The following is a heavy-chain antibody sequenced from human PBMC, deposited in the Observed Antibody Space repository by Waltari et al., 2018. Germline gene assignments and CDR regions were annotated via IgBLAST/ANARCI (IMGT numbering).Heavy chain of an antibody. V-gene: IGHV3-15*01. CDR2: IRSRSNGATT. CDR1: GLTFRNAW. J-gene: IGHJ4*02. CDR3: TTEDLNGYTYGYFDY. D-gene: IGHD5-18*01. Sequence: EVQLVESGGGLTKPGGSLRLSCVASGLTFRNAWMRWVRQAPGKGVEWVGRIRSRSNGATTDYAAPVKGRFTISREDSKNMLYLQMNSLKTEDTAVYYCTTEDLNGYTYGYFDYWGQGALVTVSS.